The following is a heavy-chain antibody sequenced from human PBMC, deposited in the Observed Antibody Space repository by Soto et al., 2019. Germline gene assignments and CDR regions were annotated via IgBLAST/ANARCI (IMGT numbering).Heavy chain of an antibody. Sequence: ASVKVSCKASGGTFSSYAISWVRQAPGQGLEWMGGIIPIFGTANYAQKFQGRVTITADESTSTAYMELSSLRSEDTAVYYCARDDPVYCSSTSCYHYWGQGTLVTVSS. CDR1: GGTFSSYA. J-gene: IGHJ4*02. CDR3: ARDDPVYCSSTSCYHY. D-gene: IGHD2-2*01. V-gene: IGHV1-69*13. CDR2: IIPIFGTA.